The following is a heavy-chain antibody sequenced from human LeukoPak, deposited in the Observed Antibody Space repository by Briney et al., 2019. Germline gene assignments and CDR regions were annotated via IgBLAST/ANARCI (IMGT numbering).Heavy chain of an antibody. Sequence: ASVKVSCKASGYTFTGYYMNWVRQAPGQGLEWMGWINPNGGGTNYAQKFQGRVTMTRDTSISTAYMELSRLRSDDTAVYYCARVRVLEWSYYYYGMDVWGQGTTVTVSS. D-gene: IGHD3-3*01. V-gene: IGHV1-2*02. CDR2: INPNGGGT. CDR3: ARVRVLEWSYYYYGMDV. CDR1: GYTFTGYY. J-gene: IGHJ6*02.